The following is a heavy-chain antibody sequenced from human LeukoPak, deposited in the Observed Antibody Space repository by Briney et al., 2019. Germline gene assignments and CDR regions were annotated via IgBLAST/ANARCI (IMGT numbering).Heavy chain of an antibody. Sequence: GGSLSLSCAASGFTFSTSSMHWVRQAPGKGLEWVSHISSSSGAVTYADSVKGRFTISRDNAKNSLYLQMNSLRDEDTAVYYCARGGSSWYWGQGTLVTVSS. D-gene: IGHD6-13*01. CDR1: GFTFSTSS. V-gene: IGHV3-48*02. CDR3: ARGGSSWY. CDR2: ISSSSGAV. J-gene: IGHJ4*02.